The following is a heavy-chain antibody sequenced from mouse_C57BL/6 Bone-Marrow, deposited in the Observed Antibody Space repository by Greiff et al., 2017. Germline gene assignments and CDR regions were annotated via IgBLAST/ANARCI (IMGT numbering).Heavy chain of an antibody. CDR3: TTYSNPYYAMDY. D-gene: IGHD2-5*01. CDR2: IDPENGDT. J-gene: IGHJ4*01. Sequence: EVQGVESGAELVRPGASVKLSCTASGFNIKDDYMHWVKQRPEQGLEWIGWIDPENGDTEYASKFQGKATITADTSSNTAYLQLSSLTSEDTAVYYCTTYSNPYYAMDYWGQGTSVTVSS. CDR1: GFNIKDDY. V-gene: IGHV14-4*01.